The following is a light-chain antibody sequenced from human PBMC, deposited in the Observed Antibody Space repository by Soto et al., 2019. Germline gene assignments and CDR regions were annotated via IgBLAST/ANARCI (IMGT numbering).Light chain of an antibody. CDR2: YDS. V-gene: IGLV3-21*04. CDR1: NIGSKS. Sequence: SYELTQPPSVSVAPGKTARITCGGNNIGSKSVHWYQQKPGQAPVLVIYYDSDRPSGIPERFSGSNSGNTATLTISRVEAGDEADYYCLVWDSSSDHYVFVTGTKLTVL. J-gene: IGLJ1*01. CDR3: LVWDSSSDHYV.